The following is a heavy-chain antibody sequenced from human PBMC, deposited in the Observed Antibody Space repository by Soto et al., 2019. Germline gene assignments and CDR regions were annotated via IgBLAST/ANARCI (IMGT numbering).Heavy chain of an antibody. V-gene: IGHV3-13*04. CDR3: ARGLLGSGGWPSDY. CDR2: IGTAGDT. J-gene: IGHJ4*02. Sequence: EVQLVESGGGLVQPGGSLRLSCAASGFTFSSYDMHWVRQATGKGLEWVSAIGTAGDTYYPGSVKGRFTISRENAKNSLYLQMNSLRAGDTAVYYCARGLLGSGGWPSDYWGQGTLVTVSS. CDR1: GFTFSSYD. D-gene: IGHD6-19*01.